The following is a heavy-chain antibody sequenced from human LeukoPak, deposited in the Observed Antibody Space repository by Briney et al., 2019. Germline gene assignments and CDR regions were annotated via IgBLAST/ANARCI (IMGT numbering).Heavy chain of an antibody. CDR2: ISGSNTYI. CDR3: VRVWGQVANL. J-gene: IGHJ5*02. CDR1: GFTFSSYN. Sequence: PGGSLRLSCAASGFTFSSYNMNWVRQAPGKGLEWVSSISGSNTYIYYAASQNGRFITSKNYANTSQYLQMNSLSAEDTAVYYCVRVWGQVANLWGQGTLFTVSS. D-gene: IGHD3-16*01. V-gene: IGHV3-21*06.